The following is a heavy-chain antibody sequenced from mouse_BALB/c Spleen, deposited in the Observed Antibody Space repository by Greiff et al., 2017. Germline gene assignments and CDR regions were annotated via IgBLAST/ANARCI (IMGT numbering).Heavy chain of an antibody. CDR1: GYTFTDYV. D-gene: IGHD3-1*01. CDR2: IYPGSGST. V-gene: IGHV1-83*01. Sequence: VKLQQSGPELVKPGASVKMSCKASGYTFTDYVISWVKQRTGQGLEWIGEIYPGSGSTYYNEKFKGKATLTADKSSNTAYMQLSSLTSEDSAVYFCARKGGYYYAMDYWGQGTSVTVSS. J-gene: IGHJ4*01. CDR3: ARKGGYYYAMDY.